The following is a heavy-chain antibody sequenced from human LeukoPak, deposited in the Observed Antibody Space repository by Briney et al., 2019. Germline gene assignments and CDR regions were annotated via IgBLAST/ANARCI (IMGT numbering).Heavy chain of an antibody. Sequence: SVKVSCKASGGTFSSYAISWVRQGPGQGLEWMGRIIPILGIANYAQKFQGRVTITADKSTSTAYMELSSLRSEDTAVYYCAREGTFYDFWSGPTDYWGQGTLVTVSS. D-gene: IGHD3-3*01. J-gene: IGHJ4*02. CDR1: GGTFSSYA. CDR3: AREGTFYDFWSGPTDY. V-gene: IGHV1-69*04. CDR2: IIPILGIA.